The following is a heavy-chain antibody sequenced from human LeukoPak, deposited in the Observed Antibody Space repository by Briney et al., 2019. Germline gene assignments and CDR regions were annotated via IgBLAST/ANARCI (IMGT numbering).Heavy chain of an antibody. D-gene: IGHD2-2*01. CDR1: GFTFTRYG. CDR3: ARDRTYCNSTSCTRLGMDV. Sequence: PGGSLRLSCEVSGFTFTRYGMHWVRQAPGKGLEWVAVVWHDGSDNAYADSVKGRFTISRDDTKNMLYLQMNSLRAEDTALYYCARDRTYCNSTSCTRLGMDVWGQGTTVTVSS. CDR2: VWHDGSDN. V-gene: IGHV3-33*01. J-gene: IGHJ6*02.